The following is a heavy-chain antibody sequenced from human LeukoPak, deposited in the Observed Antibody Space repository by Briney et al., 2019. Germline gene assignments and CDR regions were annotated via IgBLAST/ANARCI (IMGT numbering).Heavy chain of an antibody. D-gene: IGHD3-9*01. V-gene: IGHV3-7*01. CDR1: GFTFSSYW. CDR2: IKQDGSEK. CDR3: ARGSPSFDWLQKVDY. J-gene: IGHJ4*02. Sequence: GGSLRLSCAASGFTFSSYWMSWVRQAPGKGLEWVANIKQDGSEKYYVDSVKGRFTISRDNAKNSLYLQMNSLRAEDTAVYYCARGSPSFDWLQKVDYWGQGTLVTVSS.